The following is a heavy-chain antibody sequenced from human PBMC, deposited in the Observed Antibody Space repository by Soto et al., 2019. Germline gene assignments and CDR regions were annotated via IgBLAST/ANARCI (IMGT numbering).Heavy chain of an antibody. CDR2: TYYSGST. CDR1: GGSISSHY. V-gene: IGHV4-59*11. Sequence: PSETLSLTCTVSGGSISSHYWNWMRQPPGKGLQWIGYTYYSGSTTYNPSLKSRVTISVDSSKNQFSLKLDSVTPADTAVYYCARVRGTAGKRYFDYWGPGTLVTVSS. D-gene: IGHD6-13*01. J-gene: IGHJ4*02. CDR3: ARVRGTAGKRYFDY.